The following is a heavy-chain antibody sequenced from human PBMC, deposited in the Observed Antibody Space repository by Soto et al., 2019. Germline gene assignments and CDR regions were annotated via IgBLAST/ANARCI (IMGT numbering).Heavy chain of an antibody. V-gene: IGHV1-18*01. CDR3: ARVVVLVPAANWTYYYYYGMDV. Sequence: QVQLVQSGAEVKKPGASVKVSCKASGYTFTSYGISWVRQAPGQGLEWMGWISAYNGNTNYAQKLQGRVPMTTDTSTSTAYMELRSLRSDDTAVYYCARVVVLVPAANWTYYYYYGMDVWGQGTTVTVSS. CDR2: ISAYNGNT. J-gene: IGHJ6*02. CDR1: GYTFTSYG. D-gene: IGHD2-2*01.